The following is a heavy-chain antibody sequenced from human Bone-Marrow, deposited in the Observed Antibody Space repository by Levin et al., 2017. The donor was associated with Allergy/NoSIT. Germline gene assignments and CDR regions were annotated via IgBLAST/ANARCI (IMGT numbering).Heavy chain of an antibody. J-gene: IGHJ4*02. CDR2: INFNGIT. CDR3: ARGGEVPSQYYFDY. V-gene: IGHV4-34*01. CDR1: GESFSGYF. Sequence: SETLSLTCAVNGESFSGYFWTWIRQSPGKGLEWIGQINFNGITTYNPSLKSRVIISVDPTKKQFSLKLNYLTAADTAVYFCARGGEVPSQYYFDYWGQGTLVTVSS. D-gene: IGHD1-1*01.